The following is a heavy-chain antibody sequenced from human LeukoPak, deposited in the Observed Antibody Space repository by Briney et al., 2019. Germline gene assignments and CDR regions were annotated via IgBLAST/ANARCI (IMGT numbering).Heavy chain of an antibody. D-gene: IGHD3-10*02. Sequence: GGSLRLSCAASGFTFSSYWMSWVRQAPGKGLEWVSSISSSSSYIYYADSVKGRFTISRDNAKNSLYLQMNSLRAEDTAVYYCAELGITMIGGVWGKGTTVTISS. V-gene: IGHV3-21*01. CDR2: ISSSSSYI. CDR3: AELGITMIGGV. CDR1: GFTFSSYW. J-gene: IGHJ6*04.